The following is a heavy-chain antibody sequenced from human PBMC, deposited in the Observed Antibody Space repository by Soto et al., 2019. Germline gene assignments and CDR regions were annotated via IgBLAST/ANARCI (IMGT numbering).Heavy chain of an antibody. Sequence: QVQLQESGPGLVKPSETLSLTCTVSGGSISSYYWSWIRQPQGKGLEWIGYIYYSGITNYNPSLKSRVTISVDTSKNQFSLKLSSVTAADTAVYYCARYKSNYYYGMDVCGQGTTVTVSS. CDR2: IYYSGIT. J-gene: IGHJ6*02. V-gene: IGHV4-59*01. CDR3: ARYKSNYYYGMDV. CDR1: GGSISSYY. D-gene: IGHD1-20*01.